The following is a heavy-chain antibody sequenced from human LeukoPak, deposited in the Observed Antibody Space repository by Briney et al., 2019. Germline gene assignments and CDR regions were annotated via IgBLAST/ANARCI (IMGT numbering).Heavy chain of an antibody. J-gene: IGHJ6*03. CDR2: IVGDSSKT. D-gene: IGHD1-20*01. CDR1: GLTFHDYA. Sequence: GGSLRLSCAISGLTFHDYAMTWVRQAPGKGLEWVSPIVGDSSKTYYADSVKGRFTISIAKSNYMLLLHMNMLRVEDKAMYNFAEQPYNYSCLDGWGKGTTATVSS. CDR3: AEQPYNYSCLDG. V-gene: IGHV3-23*01.